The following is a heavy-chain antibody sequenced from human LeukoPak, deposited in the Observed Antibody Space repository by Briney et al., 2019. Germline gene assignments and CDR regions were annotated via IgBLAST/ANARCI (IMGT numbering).Heavy chain of an antibody. CDR2: ISGSGGST. CDR3: AKDPTMIVVVIPDY. Sequence: GGSLRLSCAASGFTFSSYTMSWVRQAPGKGLEWVSAISGSGGSTYYADSVKGRFTISRDNSKNTLYLQMNSLRAEDTAVYYCAKDPTMIVVVIPDYWGQGTLVTVSS. CDR1: GFTFSSYT. D-gene: IGHD3-22*01. V-gene: IGHV3-23*01. J-gene: IGHJ4*02.